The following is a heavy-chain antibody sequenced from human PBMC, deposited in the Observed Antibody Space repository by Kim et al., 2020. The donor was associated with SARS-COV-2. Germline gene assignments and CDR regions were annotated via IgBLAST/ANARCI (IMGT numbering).Heavy chain of an antibody. J-gene: IGHJ4*02. V-gene: IGHV3-30*01. D-gene: IGHD2-2*01. Sequence: VKGRFTISRDNSKNTLYLQMNSLRAEDTAVYYCARQGCSSTSCYATTFDYWGQGTLVTVSS. CDR3: ARQGCSSTSCYATTFDY.